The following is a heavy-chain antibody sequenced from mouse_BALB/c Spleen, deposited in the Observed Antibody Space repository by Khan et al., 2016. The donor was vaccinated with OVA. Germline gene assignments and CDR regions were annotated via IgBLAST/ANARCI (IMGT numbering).Heavy chain of an antibody. CDR3: ARFDGYFDY. J-gene: IGHJ2*01. Sequence: VQLQQSGPELMKPAASVKISCTASGYSFTSYYMHWLNQSYAKNLQWIGDIVPFNGGTSYNQTFKGKATLTVDKSSSTAYLHLSSLTSEDSAVNYCARFDGYFDYWGQGNTLTGSS. CDR1: GYSFTSYY. CDR2: IVPFNGGT. V-gene: IGHV1-31*01.